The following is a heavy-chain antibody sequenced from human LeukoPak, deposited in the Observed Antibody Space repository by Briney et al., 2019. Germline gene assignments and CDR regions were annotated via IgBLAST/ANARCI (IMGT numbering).Heavy chain of an antibody. Sequence: GGSLRLSCAASGFTFSSYSMHWVRQAPGKGLEWVSSISSSSSYIYYADSVKGRFTISRDNARNSLYLQMNSLRAEDTAVYYCARDSELGRDYWGQGTLVTVSS. V-gene: IGHV3-21*01. CDR3: ARDSELGRDY. D-gene: IGHD7-27*01. CDR2: ISSSSSYI. CDR1: GFTFSSYS. J-gene: IGHJ4*02.